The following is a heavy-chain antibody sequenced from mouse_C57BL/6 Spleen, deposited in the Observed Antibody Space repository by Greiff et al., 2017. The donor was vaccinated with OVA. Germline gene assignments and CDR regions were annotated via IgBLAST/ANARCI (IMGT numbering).Heavy chain of an antibody. V-gene: IGHV1-19*01. D-gene: IGHD2-2*01. CDR1: GYTFTDYY. Sequence: VQLQQSGPVLVKPGASVKMSCKASGYTFTDYYMNWVKQSHGKSLEWIGVINPYNGGTSYNQKVKGKATLTVDKSSSTAYMELNSLTSEDSAVYYCARYGIYYGYDGASMDYWGQGTSVTVSS. J-gene: IGHJ4*01. CDR2: INPYNGGT. CDR3: ARYGIYYGYDGASMDY.